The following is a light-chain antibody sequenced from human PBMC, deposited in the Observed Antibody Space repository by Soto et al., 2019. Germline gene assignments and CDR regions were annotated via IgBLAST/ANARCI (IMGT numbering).Light chain of an antibody. Sequence: QSALTQPASVSGSPGQSITISCTGTSSDVGSYNLVSWYQQHPDKAPKLMIYEGSERPSGVSNRFSGSKSGNTASLTISGLQAEDEADYYCCSYADTNTLVFGGGTKLTVL. J-gene: IGLJ2*01. CDR2: EGS. CDR3: CSYADTNTLV. CDR1: SSDVGSYNL. V-gene: IGLV2-23*01.